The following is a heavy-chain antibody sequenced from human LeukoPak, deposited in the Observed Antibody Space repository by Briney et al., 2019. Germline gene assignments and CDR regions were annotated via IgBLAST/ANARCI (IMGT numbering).Heavy chain of an antibody. J-gene: IGHJ4*02. V-gene: IGHV3-30*18. Sequence: PGGSLRLSCAVSGFTFSSYGMHWVRQAPGKGLEWVAVISYDGSNKYYADSVKGRFTISRDNSKNTLYLQMNSLRAEDTAVYYCAKGLDDFWSGPLDYWGQGTLVTVSS. CDR1: GFTFSSYG. CDR2: ISYDGSNK. D-gene: IGHD3-3*01. CDR3: AKGLDDFWSGPLDY.